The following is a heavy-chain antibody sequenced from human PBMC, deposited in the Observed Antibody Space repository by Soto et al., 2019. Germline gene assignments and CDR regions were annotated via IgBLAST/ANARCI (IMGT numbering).Heavy chain of an antibody. V-gene: IGHV1-58*01. J-gene: IGHJ6*02. Sequence: AGKVSCKASGFTFTSSAVQWVRQARGQRXEWIGWIVVGSGNTNYAQKFQERVTITRDMSTSTAYMELSSLRSEDTAVYYCAASIAAAGYYYYYYGMDVWGQGTTVTVS. CDR1: GFTFTSSA. D-gene: IGHD6-13*01. CDR3: AASIAAAGYYYYYYGMDV. CDR2: IVVGSGNT.